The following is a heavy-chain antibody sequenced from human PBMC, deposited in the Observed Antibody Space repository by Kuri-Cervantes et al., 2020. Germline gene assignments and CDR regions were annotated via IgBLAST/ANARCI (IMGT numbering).Heavy chain of an antibody. D-gene: IGHD3-16*01. CDR2: ISNSGNKQ. CDR1: GFTFSDYY. V-gene: IGHV3-11*01. Sequence: GGSLRLSCAASGFTFSDYYMTWIRQAPGKGLEWVSYISNSGNKQYYADSVKGRFTISRDNAKNSLYLQMNSLRAEDTAFYYCAKGLDTYYYSYYDYWGQGTLVTVSS. CDR3: AKGLDTYYYSYYDY. J-gene: IGHJ4*02.